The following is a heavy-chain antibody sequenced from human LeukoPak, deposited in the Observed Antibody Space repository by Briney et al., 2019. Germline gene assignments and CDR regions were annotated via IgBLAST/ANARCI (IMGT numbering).Heavy chain of an antibody. CDR3: TTDSVYYYDSSGYYYDVGYFDY. D-gene: IGHD3-22*01. CDR1: GFTFSHAW. V-gene: IGHV3-15*01. CDR2: IKSKTDGGTT. J-gene: IGHJ4*02. Sequence: KPGGSLRLSCAASGFTFSHAWMSWVRQAPGKGLEWVGRIKSKTDGGTTDYAAPVKGRFTISRDDSKNTLYLQMNSLKTEDTAVYYCTTDSVYYYDSSGYYYDVGYFDYWGQGTLVTVSS.